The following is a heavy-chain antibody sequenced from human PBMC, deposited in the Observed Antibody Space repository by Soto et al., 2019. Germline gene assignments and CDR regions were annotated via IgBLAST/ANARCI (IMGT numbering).Heavy chain of an antibody. D-gene: IGHD3-22*01. CDR3: ARDYYDSSGVFDI. J-gene: IGHJ3*02. CDR2: IWYDGINK. CDR1: GFTFSSYG. Sequence: QVQLVESGGGVVQPGRSLRLSCAASGFTFSSYGMHWVRQAPGKGLEWVAVIWYDGINKYYADSVNGRFTISRDNSKNTLYLQMHSLRAEDTAVYYCARDYYDSSGVFDIWGQGTMVTVSS. V-gene: IGHV3-33*01.